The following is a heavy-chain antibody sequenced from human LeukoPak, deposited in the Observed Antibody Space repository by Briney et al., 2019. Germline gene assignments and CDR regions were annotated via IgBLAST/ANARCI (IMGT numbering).Heavy chain of an antibody. CDR1: GGSISSSNW. D-gene: IGHD2-15*01. V-gene: IGHV4-4*02. CDR2: IYHSGST. J-gene: IGHJ4*02. CDR3: AREGHSGQNSLDY. Sequence: SETLSLTCAVSGGSISSSNWWSWVRQPPGKGLEWIGEIYHSGSTNYNPSLKSRVTISVDTSKNQFSLKLSSVTAADTAVYYCAREGHSGQNSLDYWGQGTLVTVSS.